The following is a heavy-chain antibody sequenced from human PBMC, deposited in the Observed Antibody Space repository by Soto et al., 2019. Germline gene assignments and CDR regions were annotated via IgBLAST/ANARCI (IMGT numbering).Heavy chain of an antibody. CDR2: INPKSGGT. CDR3: ARGHSTDCSNGVCSFFYNHEMDV. V-gene: IGHV1-2*04. J-gene: IGHJ6*02. D-gene: IGHD2-8*01. CDR1: GSTFTSNG. Sequence: PSVKVSCKVSGSTFTSNGIGWVRQAPGQGLEWLGRINPKSGGTSTAQKFQGWVTMTRDRSIGTVYMELTRLRSDDTAVYFCARGHSTDCSNGVCSFFYNHEMDVWGQGTTVTVSS.